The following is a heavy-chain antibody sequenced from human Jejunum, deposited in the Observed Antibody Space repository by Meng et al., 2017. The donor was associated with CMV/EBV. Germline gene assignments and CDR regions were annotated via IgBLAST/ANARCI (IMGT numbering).Heavy chain of an antibody. V-gene: IGHV3-7*01. D-gene: IGHD6-13*01. J-gene: IGHJ4*02. Sequence: ASGFGVNRYWMSWVRQAPGKGLGWVTNIREDGSEKQYADSIKGRLTVSRDNAKRSLYLQMNSLRAEDTALYYCVRVIAAKDYFDYWGQGTLVTVSS. CDR3: VRVIAAKDYFDY. CDR1: GFGVNRYW. CDR2: IREDGSEK.